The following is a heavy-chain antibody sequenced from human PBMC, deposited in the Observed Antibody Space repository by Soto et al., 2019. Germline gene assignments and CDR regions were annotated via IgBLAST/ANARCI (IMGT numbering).Heavy chain of an antibody. J-gene: IGHJ4*02. Sequence: SVTLSLTGPCSGCSVSSGIYYWSRIRPPPGKGLEWIGYIYYSGSTNYNPSLKSRVTISVDTSKNQFSLKLSSVTAADTAVYYCARDRVTAIGYYFDYWGQGTLVT. CDR1: GCSVSSGIYY. V-gene: IGHV4-61*01. CDR3: ARDRVTAIGYYFDY. CDR2: IYYSGST. D-gene: IGHD2-21*02.